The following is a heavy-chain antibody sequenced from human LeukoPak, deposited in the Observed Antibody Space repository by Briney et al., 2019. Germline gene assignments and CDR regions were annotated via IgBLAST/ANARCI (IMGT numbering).Heavy chain of an antibody. D-gene: IGHD2-21*01. CDR2: IYRGGTM. J-gene: IGHJ5*02. V-gene: IGHV4-4*09. CDR1: GGSISDYY. CDR3: PRHWLEAAKTYSYWFDP. Sequence: SETLSLTCSVSGGSISDYYWSWIRQPPGKGLEWIGYIYRGGTMNYNPSLKSRVTISLDTSKNKISLMLNSLTAADAAVYYCPRHWLEAAKTYSYWFDPWGQGTRVTVPS.